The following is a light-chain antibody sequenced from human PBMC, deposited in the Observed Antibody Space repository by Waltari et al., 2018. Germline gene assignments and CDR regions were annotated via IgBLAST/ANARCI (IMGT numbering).Light chain of an antibody. CDR1: SSNIGAGYD. Sequence: QSVLTQPPSVSGAPGQRVTISCTGGSSNIGAGYDVNWYQQLPGTAPKLLIYGTNKRPPGIPARFSASRSGTPASLAITGLQADYEADYYCQSYDSRLSTYVFGTGTKVTVL. CDR3: QSYDSRLSTYV. CDR2: GTN. J-gene: IGLJ1*01. V-gene: IGLV1-40*01.